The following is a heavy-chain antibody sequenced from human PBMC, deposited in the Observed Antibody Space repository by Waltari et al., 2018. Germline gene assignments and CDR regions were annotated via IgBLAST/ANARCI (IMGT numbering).Heavy chain of an antibody. CDR1: GGTFSSYA. J-gene: IGHJ6*02. V-gene: IGHV1-69*01. CDR2: IIPIFGTA. Sequence: GGTFSSYAISRVRQAPGQGLEWMGGIIPIFGTANYAQKFQGRVTITADESTSTAYMELSSLRSEDTAVYYCARDSDWNGDYYYYGMDVWGQGTTVTVSS. D-gene: IGHD1-1*01. CDR3: ARDSDWNGDYYYYGMDV.